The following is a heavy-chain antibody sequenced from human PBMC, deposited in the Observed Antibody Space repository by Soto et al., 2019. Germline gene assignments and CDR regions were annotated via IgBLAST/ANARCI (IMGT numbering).Heavy chain of an antibody. Sequence: QVQLVQSGAEVKKPGASVRVSCTTSGYSLTGYYLHWVRQAPGQGLEWMGRINPKSGDTDYAQKFQGWVTRTTDTSINTAYMDLTRLTSIDTAIYYCARGGTIRQTTFGLVIVGRFDPWGQGTLVTVSS. J-gene: IGHJ5*02. D-gene: IGHD3-3*01. V-gene: IGHV1-2*04. CDR2: INPKSGDT. CDR1: GYSLTGYY. CDR3: ARGGTIRQTTFGLVIVGRFDP.